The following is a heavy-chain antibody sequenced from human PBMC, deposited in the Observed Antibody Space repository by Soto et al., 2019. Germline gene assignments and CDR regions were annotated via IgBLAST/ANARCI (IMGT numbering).Heavy chain of an antibody. V-gene: IGHV1-3*01. CDR3: TRSGGLDD. CDR2: INAANGNT. Sequence: QVQLVQSGAEVKKPGASVKVSCQASGYSFTSYAIHWVRQAPGQGLECMGWINAANGNTRYSQKFQGRVTITRDTSTTTAYMDLSSLTSEDTAVYSCTRSGGLDDWGQGTLITVSS. D-gene: IGHD3-10*01. J-gene: IGHJ4*02. CDR1: GYSFTSYA.